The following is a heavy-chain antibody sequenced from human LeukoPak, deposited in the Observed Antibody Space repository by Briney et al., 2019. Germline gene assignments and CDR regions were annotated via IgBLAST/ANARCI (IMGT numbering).Heavy chain of an antibody. CDR3: ARGSRAASFDY. CDR2: INHSGST. CDR1: GGSFSGYH. D-gene: IGHD2-15*01. J-gene: IGHJ4*02. V-gene: IGHV4-34*01. Sequence: SETLSFTCAVYGGSFSGYHWSWIRQPPGKGLEWIGEINHSGSTNYNPSLKSRVTISVDTSKNQFSLKLSSVTAADTAVYYCARGSRAASFDYWGQGTLVTVSS.